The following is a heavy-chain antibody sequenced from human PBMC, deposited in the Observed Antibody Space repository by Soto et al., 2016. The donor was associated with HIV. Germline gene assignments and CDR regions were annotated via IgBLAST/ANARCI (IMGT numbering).Heavy chain of an antibody. CDR3: ARDPGVMVAATPFDY. D-gene: IGHD2-15*01. CDR1: GYTFTSYG. V-gene: IGHV1-18*01. J-gene: IGHJ4*02. CDR2: ISGYSNNA. Sequence: QVQLVQSGAEVKKPGASVKVSCKTSGYTFTSYGISWVRQAPGQGLEWMGWISGYSNNANYAQKVQGRVTMTTDTSTSTAYMELRSLRSDDTAMYYCARDPGVMVAATPFDYWGQGTLVTVSS.